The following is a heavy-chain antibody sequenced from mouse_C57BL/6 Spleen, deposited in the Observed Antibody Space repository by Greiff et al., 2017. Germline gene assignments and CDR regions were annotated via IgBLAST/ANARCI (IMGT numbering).Heavy chain of an antibody. Sequence: QVQLQQSGSELRSPGSSVKLSCKDFDSEVFPIAYMSWVRQKPGHGFEWIGGILPSIGRTIYGGKFEDKATLDADTLSNTAYLELNSLTSEDSAIYYCARGMGGYPFAYWGQGTLVTVSA. D-gene: IGHD3-2*02. CDR2: ILPSIGRT. V-gene: IGHV15-2*01. J-gene: IGHJ3*01. CDR3: ARGMGGYPFAY. CDR1: DSEVFPIAY.